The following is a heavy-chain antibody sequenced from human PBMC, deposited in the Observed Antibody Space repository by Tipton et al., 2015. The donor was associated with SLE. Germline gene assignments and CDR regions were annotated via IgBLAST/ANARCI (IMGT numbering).Heavy chain of an antibody. CDR1: GGSISSYY. V-gene: IGHV4-59*01. D-gene: IGHD4-11*01. J-gene: IGHJ2*01. CDR2: IYYSGST. Sequence: GLVKPSETLSLTCTVSGGSISSYYWSWIRQPPGKGLEWIGYIYYSGSTNYNPSLKSRVTISVDTSKNQFSLKLSSVTAADTAVYYCARVGSLTVRGYFDLWGRGTLVTVSS. CDR3: ARVGSLTVRGYFDL.